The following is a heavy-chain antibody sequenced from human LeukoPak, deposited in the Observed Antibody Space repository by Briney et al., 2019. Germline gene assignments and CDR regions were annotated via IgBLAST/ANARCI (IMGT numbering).Heavy chain of an antibody. D-gene: IGHD2-2*01. Sequence: SGGSLRLSCTASGFAFDEHGMSWVRQVPGKGLEWVSGINWSGRSTGYADPLRGRFTISRDNAKNSLYFQMDSLRAEDTALYYCARAPITSPFYFDSWGQGTLVTVSS. CDR1: GFAFDEHG. V-gene: IGHV3-20*04. CDR2: INWSGRST. CDR3: ARAPITSPFYFDS. J-gene: IGHJ4*02.